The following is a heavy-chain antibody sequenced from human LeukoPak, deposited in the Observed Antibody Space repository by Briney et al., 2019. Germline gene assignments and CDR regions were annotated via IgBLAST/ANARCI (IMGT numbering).Heavy chain of an antibody. V-gene: IGHV1-8*01. Sequence: ASVKVSCKASRYTFTSYDINWVRQATGQGLEWMGWMNPNSGNTGYAQKFQGRVTMTRNTSISTAYMELSSLRSEDTAVYYCARGTLRKIVLQKQYYYYYMDVWGKGTTVTVSS. D-gene: IGHD2-8*01. J-gene: IGHJ6*03. CDR2: MNPNSGNT. CDR3: ARGTLRKIVLQKQYYYYYMDV. CDR1: RYTFTSYD.